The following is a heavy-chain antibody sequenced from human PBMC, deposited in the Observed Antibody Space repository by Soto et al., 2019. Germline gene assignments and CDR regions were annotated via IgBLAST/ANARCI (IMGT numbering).Heavy chain of an antibody. J-gene: IGHJ4*02. CDR2: ISSSSSYI. V-gene: IGHV3-21*01. Sequence: SCAASVVTFSSYSINWVREAPGKGLEWVSSISSSSSYIYYADSVKGRFTISRDNAKNSLYLQMNSLRAEDTAVYYCAREVYYDSSGPNFDYWGQGTLVTVSS. D-gene: IGHD3-22*01. CDR3: AREVYYDSSGPNFDY. CDR1: VVTFSSYS.